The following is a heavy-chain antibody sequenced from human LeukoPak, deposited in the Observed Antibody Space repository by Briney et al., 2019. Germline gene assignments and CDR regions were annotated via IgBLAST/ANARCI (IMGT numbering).Heavy chain of an antibody. CDR3: ARHRGSGYPYFDY. D-gene: IGHD3-22*01. V-gene: IGHV4-59*01. CDR2: IYYTGST. CDR1: GGSINNYY. J-gene: IGHJ4*02. Sequence: PSETLSLTCTVSGGSINNYYWSWIRQPPGKGLEWSGYIYYTGSTNYNPSLKSRVTISVDMSKSHFSLKMSTLTAADTAVYYCARHRGSGYPYFDYWGQGTLVTVSS.